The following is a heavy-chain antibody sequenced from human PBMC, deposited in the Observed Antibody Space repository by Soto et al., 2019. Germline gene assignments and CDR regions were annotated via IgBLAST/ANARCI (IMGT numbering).Heavy chain of an antibody. Sequence: SQTLSLPCAISGDSLSSNSAAWNWIRQSPSGGLEWLGRTYYRSKWYNDYAVSVRSRITINPDTSKNQFSLQLNSVTPEDTAVYYCARGRSWPRGDWFDPWGQGTLVTVSS. CDR2: TYYRSKWYN. J-gene: IGHJ5*02. V-gene: IGHV6-1*01. D-gene: IGHD6-13*01. CDR1: GDSLSSNSAA. CDR3: ARGRSWPRGDWFDP.